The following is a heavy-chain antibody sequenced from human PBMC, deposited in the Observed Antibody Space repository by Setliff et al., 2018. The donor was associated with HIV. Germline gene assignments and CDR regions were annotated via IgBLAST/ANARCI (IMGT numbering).Heavy chain of an antibody. Sequence: GGTLRLSCAASGFSFGSYWMSWVRQAPGKGLEWVAVMSTGGGIKICADSLQGRFTISRDDSKNSVYLQMNTLGAEDTAVYYCARGQFRLRPDSLDLWGQGTLVTVSS. V-gene: IGHV3-33*08. CDR1: GFSFGSYW. CDR2: MSTGGGIK. CDR3: ARGQFRLRPDSLDL. D-gene: IGHD2-21*01. J-gene: IGHJ4*03.